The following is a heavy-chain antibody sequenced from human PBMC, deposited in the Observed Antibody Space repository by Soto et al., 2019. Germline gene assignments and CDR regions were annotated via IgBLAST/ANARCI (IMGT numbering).Heavy chain of an antibody. V-gene: IGHV4-31*03. CDR3: ARDPGV. Sequence: QVQLQESGPGLVKPSQTLSLTCTVSGGSISSGGYYWSWIRQHPGKGLEWIGYIYYSGSTYYTPSPXIXXTVSVDTSNNQFPLKPSSGTAADTAVYYCARDPGVWGQGSLVTVSS. CDR1: GGSISSGGYY. J-gene: IGHJ4*02. CDR2: IYYSGST.